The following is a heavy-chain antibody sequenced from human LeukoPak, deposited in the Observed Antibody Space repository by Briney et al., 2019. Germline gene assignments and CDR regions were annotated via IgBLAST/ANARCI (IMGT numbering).Heavy chain of an antibody. CDR3: ARARTAAAGTRRGYNWFDP. Sequence: GASVKVSCKASGYTFTSYYMHWVRQAPGQGLEWMGIINPSGGSTSYAQKFQGRVTMTRDTSTSTVYMELSSLRSEDTAVYYCARARTAAAGTRRGYNWFDPWGQGTLVTVSS. V-gene: IGHV1-46*01. CDR2: INPSGGST. J-gene: IGHJ5*02. D-gene: IGHD6-13*01. CDR1: GYTFTSYY.